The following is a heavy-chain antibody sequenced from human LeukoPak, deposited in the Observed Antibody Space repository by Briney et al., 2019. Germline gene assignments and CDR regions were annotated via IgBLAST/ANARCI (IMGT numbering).Heavy chain of an antibody. CDR2: MHPGNGNT. Sequence: DASVTVSCKASGYRFISNYIQWLRQAPGLGPAGVGWMHPGNGNTRYAEKCQGKVARTRDTSINTAYMDLSSLTSDATAVYYCAREGSYCVGGDCYSFDFWGQGTLITVSS. D-gene: IGHD2-21*02. CDR3: AREGSYCVGGDCYSFDF. J-gene: IGHJ4*02. V-gene: IGHV1-2*02. CDR1: GYRFISNY.